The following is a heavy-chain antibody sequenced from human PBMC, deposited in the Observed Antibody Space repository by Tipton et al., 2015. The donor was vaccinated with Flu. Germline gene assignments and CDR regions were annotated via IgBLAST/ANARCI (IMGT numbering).Heavy chain of an antibody. Sequence: TLSLTCTVSGDSISSGTYYWRWFRQPAGKGLEWIGRIYTSGSTSYNSSLKSRVTISVDTSKNQFSLKMTSVTAAVTVVYYCAATSYYYDSSAPLLVCWGQGTQVTVSS. J-gene: IGHJ4*02. D-gene: IGHD3-22*01. CDR1: GDSISSGTYY. CDR3: AATSYYYDSSAPLLVC. CDR2: IYTSGST. V-gene: IGHV4-61*02.